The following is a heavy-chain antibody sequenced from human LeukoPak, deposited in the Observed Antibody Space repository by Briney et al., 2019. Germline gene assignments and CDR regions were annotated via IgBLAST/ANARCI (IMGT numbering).Heavy chain of an antibody. CDR2: LSGSGITT. V-gene: IGHV3-23*01. J-gene: IGHJ4*01. D-gene: IGHD6-19*01. Sequence: GGSLRLSCAASGFTFSNSAMSWVRQAPGKGLEWVSTLSGSGITTYYADSVKGRFTISRDNSKNTLYLQMNSLKAEDTAVYYCAKGIYSSGWSYFDYWGHGTLVTVSS. CDR1: GFTFSNSA. CDR3: AKGIYSSGWSYFDY.